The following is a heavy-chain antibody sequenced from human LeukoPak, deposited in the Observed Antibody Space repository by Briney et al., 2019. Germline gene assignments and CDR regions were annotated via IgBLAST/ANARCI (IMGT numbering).Heavy chain of an antibody. V-gene: IGHV4-30-2*01. CDR2: IYHSGST. D-gene: IGHD3-22*01. Sequence: PSETLSLTCAVSGGSISSGGYSWSWIRQPPGKGLEWIGYIYHSGSTYYNPSLKSRVTISVDRSKNQFSLKLSSVTAADTAVYYCARGGHVDDSFDYWGQGTLVTVSS. CDR1: GGSISSGGYS. J-gene: IGHJ4*02. CDR3: ARGGHVDDSFDY.